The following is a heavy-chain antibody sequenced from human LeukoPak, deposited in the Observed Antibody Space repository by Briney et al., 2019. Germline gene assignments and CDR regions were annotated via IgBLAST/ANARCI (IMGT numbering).Heavy chain of an antibody. Sequence: ASVKVSCKASGYTFTSYGISWVRQAPGQGLEWMGWISAYNGNTNYAQKLQGRVTMTTDTSTSTAYMELRSLRSDDTAVYYCARVSQPAGYYYDSSGYYPLDYWGQGTLVTVSS. CDR1: GYTFTSYG. J-gene: IGHJ4*02. CDR2: ISAYNGNT. CDR3: ARVSQPAGYYYDSSGYYPLDY. D-gene: IGHD3-22*01. V-gene: IGHV1-18*01.